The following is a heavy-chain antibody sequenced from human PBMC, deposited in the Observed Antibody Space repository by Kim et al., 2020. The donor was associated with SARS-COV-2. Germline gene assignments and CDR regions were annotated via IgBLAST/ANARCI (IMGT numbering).Heavy chain of an antibody. V-gene: IGHV1-3*01. Sequence: ASVKVSCKASGYTFTSYAMHWVRQAPGQRLEWMGWINAGNGNTKYSQKFQGRVTITRDTSASTAYMELSSLRSEDTAVYYCARVLAVAGTLSYFDYWGQGTLVTVSS. J-gene: IGHJ4*02. CDR2: INAGNGNT. D-gene: IGHD6-19*01. CDR3: ARVLAVAGTLSYFDY. CDR1: GYTFTSYA.